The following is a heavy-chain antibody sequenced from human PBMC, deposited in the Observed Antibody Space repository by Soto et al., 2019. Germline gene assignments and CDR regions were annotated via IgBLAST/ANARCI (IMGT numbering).Heavy chain of an antibody. Sequence: QLQLQESGSGLVKPSQTLSLTCAVSGGSISSGGYYWSWIRQPPGKGLEWIGYIYHSGSTYYNPSLKSRVTISVDRSKNKLSLKLSSVTAADTAVYYCARVLYGDYPGYFDYWGQGTLVTVSS. D-gene: IGHD4-17*01. V-gene: IGHV4-30-2*01. CDR3: ARVLYGDYPGYFDY. CDR1: GGSISSGGYY. J-gene: IGHJ4*02. CDR2: IYHSGST.